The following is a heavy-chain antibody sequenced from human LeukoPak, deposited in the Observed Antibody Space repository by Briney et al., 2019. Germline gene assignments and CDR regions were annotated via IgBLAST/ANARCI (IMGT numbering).Heavy chain of an antibody. V-gene: IGHV3-21*01. J-gene: IGHJ6*03. CDR3: ARDPYSGGYGAYYYYYMDV. CDR2: ITTSSSYM. Sequence: PGGSLRLSCAASGFTFSTYNMNWVRRTPGKGLEWVSSITTSSSYMFYADSVRGRFTISRDNAENSLYLQMNSLRDEDTAVYYCARDPYSGGYGAYYYYYMDVWGKGTTVTVSS. D-gene: IGHD6-19*01. CDR1: GFTFSTYN.